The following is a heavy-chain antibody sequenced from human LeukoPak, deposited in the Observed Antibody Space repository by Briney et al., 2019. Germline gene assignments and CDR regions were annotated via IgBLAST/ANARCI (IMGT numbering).Heavy chain of an antibody. Sequence: GGSLRLSCAAPRFTFSNYAMTWVRQTPGKGLEWVSAISASAGTTYYADSVKGRFTISRDNSKNTLYLQMSSLRSDDTALYYCAKGGSGWSYYFDYWGQGTLGTVSS. CDR1: RFTFSNYA. CDR3: AKGGSGWSYYFDY. V-gene: IGHV3-23*01. D-gene: IGHD6-13*01. J-gene: IGHJ4*02. CDR2: ISASAGTT.